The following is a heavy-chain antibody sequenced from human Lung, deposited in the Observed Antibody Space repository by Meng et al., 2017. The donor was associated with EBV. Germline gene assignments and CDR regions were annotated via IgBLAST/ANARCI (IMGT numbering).Heavy chain of an antibody. J-gene: IGHJ4*02. Sequence: QVHLPESGPGRVKPSETLSLTCSVSGDSVISSTYDWSWIRQPPGKGLEWIGYIYYSGSTIYNPSLQSRVTISLDTSRNHFSLSLSAVSAADTAVYYCASDCGGDCYSLIDYWGRGTLVTVSS. CDR1: GDSVISSTYD. D-gene: IGHD2-21*01. CDR2: IYYSGST. V-gene: IGHV4-61*03. CDR3: ASDCGGDCYSLIDY.